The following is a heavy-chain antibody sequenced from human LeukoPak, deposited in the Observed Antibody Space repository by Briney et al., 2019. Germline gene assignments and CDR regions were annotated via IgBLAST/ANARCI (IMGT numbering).Heavy chain of an antibody. J-gene: IGHJ6*03. CDR3: AKWDSSSSKPEYYYYSYYMDV. D-gene: IGHD6-6*01. CDR2: ISVSGGST. Sequence: GGSLRLSSAAPGFTFSGNAMSWVRPAPGEGLEWGSAISVSGGSTYYADSAKGRVTTSTDTSTNALYLQMNSLRAEDTAVYSCAKWDSSSSKPEYYYYSYYMDVWGQGTPVTVSS. CDR1: GFTFSGNA. V-gene: IGHV3-23*01.